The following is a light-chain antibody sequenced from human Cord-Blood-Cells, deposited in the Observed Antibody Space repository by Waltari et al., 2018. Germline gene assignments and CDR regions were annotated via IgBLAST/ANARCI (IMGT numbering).Light chain of an antibody. CDR3: QQSYSTPLT. CDR2: AAS. V-gene: IGKV1-39*01. Sequence: DIQMTQSPSSLSASVGDRVTITCRASQSISSYLNWYQQKPGKAPKLLIYAASSLQSGVPSRFSSSGSGTDFTLTISSLQPEDFATYYCQQSYSTPLTFGGGTKVEFK. J-gene: IGKJ4*01. CDR1: QSISSY.